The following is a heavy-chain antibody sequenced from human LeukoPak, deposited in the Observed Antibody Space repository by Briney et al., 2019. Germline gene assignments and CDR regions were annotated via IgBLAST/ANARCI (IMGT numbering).Heavy chain of an antibody. J-gene: IGHJ4*02. D-gene: IGHD6-19*01. CDR3: AKGLYSSGWSDFDY. CDR2: ISGSGGST. Sequence: GGSLRLSCAASGFTFSSYAMSWVRQAPGKGLEWVSAISGSGGSTYYADSVKGRFTISRDNSKDTLYLQMNSLRAEDTAVYYCAKGLYSSGWSDFDYWGQGTLVTVSS. V-gene: IGHV3-23*01. CDR1: GFTFSSYA.